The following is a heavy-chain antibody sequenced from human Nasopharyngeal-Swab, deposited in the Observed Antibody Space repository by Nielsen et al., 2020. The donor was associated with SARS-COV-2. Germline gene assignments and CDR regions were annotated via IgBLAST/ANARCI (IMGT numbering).Heavy chain of an antibody. V-gene: IGHV3-23*01. D-gene: IGHD1-14*01. CDR2: ISELGSGI. Sequence: GESLKISCAASGFSITTYGMTWVRQAPGKGLGWVSGISELGSGIYYADSVWGRFSISRDTSKNTVHLQMNSLRADDTALYFCTRGLTGHIVQWNPSPYWGQGTLVTVSS. J-gene: IGHJ4*02. CDR1: GFSITTYG. CDR3: TRGLTGHIVQWNPSPY.